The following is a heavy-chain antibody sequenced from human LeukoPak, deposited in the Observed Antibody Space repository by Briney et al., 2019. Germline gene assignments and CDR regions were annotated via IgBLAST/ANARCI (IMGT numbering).Heavy chain of an antibody. CDR3: AKSGYDYDSSGYYHHLPIDY. V-gene: IGHV3-23*01. J-gene: IGHJ4*02. D-gene: IGHD3-22*01. Sequence: GGSLRLSCAASGFTFSSYAMSWVRQAPGKGLEWVSAISGSGGSTYYADSVKGRFTIPRDNSKNTLYLQMNSLRAEDTAVYYCAKSGYDYDSSGYYHHLPIDYWGQGTLVTVSS. CDR1: GFTFSSYA. CDR2: ISGSGGST.